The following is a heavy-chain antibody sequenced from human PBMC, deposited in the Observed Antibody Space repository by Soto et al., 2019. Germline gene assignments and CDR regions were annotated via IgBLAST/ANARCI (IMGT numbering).Heavy chain of an antibody. CDR3: ARDRYYYDSSGYYXDY. V-gene: IGHV6-1*01. CDR2: TYYRSKWYN. J-gene: IGHJ4*02. Sequence: PSQTLSLTCAISGGSVSSNSAAWNWIRQSPSRGLEWLGRTYYRSKWYNDYAVSVKSRITINPDTSKNQFSLQLNSVTPEDTAVYYCARDRYYYDSSGYYXDYWGQGTLVTVSS. CDR1: GGSVSSNSAA. D-gene: IGHD3-22*01.